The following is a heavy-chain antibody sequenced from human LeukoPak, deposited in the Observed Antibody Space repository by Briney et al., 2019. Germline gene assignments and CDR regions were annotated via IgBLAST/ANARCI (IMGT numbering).Heavy chain of an antibody. CDR1: GGSISSSSYY. Sequence: SETLSLTCTVSGGSISSSSYYWGWIRQPPGKGLEWIGSIYYSGSTYYNPSLKSRVTISVDTSKNQFSLKLSSVTAADTAVYYCARRGAYHYYDSSGYYYRNWFDPWGQGTLVTVSS. CDR3: ARRGAYHYYDSSGYYYRNWFDP. CDR2: IYYSGST. J-gene: IGHJ5*02. V-gene: IGHV4-39*01. D-gene: IGHD3-22*01.